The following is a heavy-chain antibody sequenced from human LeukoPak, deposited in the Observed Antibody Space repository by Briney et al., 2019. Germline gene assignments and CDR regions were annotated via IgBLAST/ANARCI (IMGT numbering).Heavy chain of an antibody. J-gene: IGHJ5*02. CDR1: GGSISSYY. CDR2: ISNSGST. Sequence: SETLSLTCTVSGGSISSYYWSWIRQPPGKGLEWIGYISNSGSTNNYPSLKSRVTISVDTSKNQLSLKLSSVTAADTAVYFCARGGSSWLPWGQGTLVTVSS. CDR3: ARGGSSWLP. D-gene: IGHD6-13*01. V-gene: IGHV4-59*01.